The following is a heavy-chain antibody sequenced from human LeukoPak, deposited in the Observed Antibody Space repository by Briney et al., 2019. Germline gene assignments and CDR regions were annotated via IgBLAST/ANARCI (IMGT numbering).Heavy chain of an antibody. D-gene: IGHD3-22*01. CDR1: GFTFISYA. J-gene: IGHJ4*02. V-gene: IGHV3-23*01. CDR3: AKERGDYYDSSGSITPFDY. CDR2: ISGSGGST. Sequence: GGSLRLSCAASGFTFISYAMSWVRQAPGKGLEWVSAISGSGGSTYYADSVKGRFTISRDNSKNTLYLQMNSLRAEDTAVYYCAKERGDYYDSSGSITPFDYWGQGTLVTVSS.